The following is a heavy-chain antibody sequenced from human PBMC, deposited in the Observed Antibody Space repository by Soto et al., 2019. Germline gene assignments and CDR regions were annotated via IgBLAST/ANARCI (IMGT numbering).Heavy chain of an antibody. CDR3: ARDLYGSGTQR. V-gene: IGHV4-59*01. J-gene: IGHJ4*02. D-gene: IGHD3-10*01. CDR2: IYYSGST. Sequence: SETLSLTCTVSGGSISSYYWSWIRQPPGKGLEWIGYIYYSGSTNYNPSLKSRVTISVDTSKNQFSLKLSSVTAADTAVYYCARDLYGSGTQRWGQGTLVTVSS. CDR1: GGSISSYY.